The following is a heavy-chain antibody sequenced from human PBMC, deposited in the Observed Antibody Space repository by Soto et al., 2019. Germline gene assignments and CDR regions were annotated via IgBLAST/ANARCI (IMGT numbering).Heavy chain of an antibody. V-gene: IGHV3-23*01. D-gene: IGHD3-22*01. CDR2: ISGSGGST. J-gene: IGHJ4*02. CDR3: ANDRTFDSSGYYPY. CDR1: GFTFSSYA. Sequence: EVQLLESGGGLVQPGGSLRLSCAASGFTFSSYAMTWVRQAPGKGLEWVSAISGSGGSTYYAASVKGRFTISRDNSKNTLYLQMNSLGAEYTAVYYCANDRTFDSSGYYPYWGQGTMATVSS.